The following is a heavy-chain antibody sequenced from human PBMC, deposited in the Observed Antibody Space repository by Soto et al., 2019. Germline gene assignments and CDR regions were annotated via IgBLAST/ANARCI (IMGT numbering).Heavy chain of an antibody. CDR3: ASWLKGPDIGNYYYGMDV. J-gene: IGHJ6*02. D-gene: IGHD2-15*01. CDR1: VGAFSDYA. Sequence: QIQLVQSGAEVKKPGSSVKVSCKTSVGAFSDYAFSRVRQAPGQGLEWLGGIMPIFRAPDYAQKFQGRVTITADEFTRTACMEMNSLRSEDTAVYYCASWLKGPDIGNYYYGMDVWGQGTTVTVS. CDR2: IMPIFRAP. V-gene: IGHV1-69*12.